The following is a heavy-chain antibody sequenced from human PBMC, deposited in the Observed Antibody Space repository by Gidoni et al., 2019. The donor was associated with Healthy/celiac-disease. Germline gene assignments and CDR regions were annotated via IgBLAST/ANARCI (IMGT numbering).Heavy chain of an antibody. Sequence: GLEWIGEIKHSGSTNYNPSLKSRVTISVDTSKNQFSLKLSSVTAADTAVYYCARGISRYSSSWPYYFDYWGQGTLVTVSS. J-gene: IGHJ4*02. CDR3: ARGISRYSSSWPYYFDY. CDR2: IKHSGST. D-gene: IGHD6-13*01. V-gene: IGHV4-34*01.